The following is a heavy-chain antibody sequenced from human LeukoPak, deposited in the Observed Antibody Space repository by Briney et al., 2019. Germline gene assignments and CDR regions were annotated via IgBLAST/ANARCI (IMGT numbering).Heavy chain of an antibody. CDR1: GGSISSYY. Sequence: PSETLSLTCTVSGGSISSYYWSWIRQPAGKELEWIGRIYTSGSTNYNPSLKSRVTMSVDTSKNQFSLKLSSVTAADTAVYYCARDNYYGSGSWGNWFDPWGQGTLVTVSS. CDR2: IYTSGST. D-gene: IGHD3-10*01. J-gene: IGHJ5*02. V-gene: IGHV4-4*07. CDR3: ARDNYYGSGSWGNWFDP.